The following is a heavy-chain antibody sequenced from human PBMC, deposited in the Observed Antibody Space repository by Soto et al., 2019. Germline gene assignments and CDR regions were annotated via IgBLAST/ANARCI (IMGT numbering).Heavy chain of an antibody. CDR1: GYTFTSYD. CDR3: ARSLLGYGSGMVYYYMDV. Sequence: GASVKVSCKASGYTFTSYDINWVRQATGQGLEWMGWMNPNSGNTGYAQKFQGRVTMTRNTSISTAYMELSSLRSEDTAVYYCARSLLGYGSGMVYYYMDVWGKGTTVTVSS. V-gene: IGHV1-8*01. J-gene: IGHJ6*03. CDR2: MNPNSGNT. D-gene: IGHD3-10*01.